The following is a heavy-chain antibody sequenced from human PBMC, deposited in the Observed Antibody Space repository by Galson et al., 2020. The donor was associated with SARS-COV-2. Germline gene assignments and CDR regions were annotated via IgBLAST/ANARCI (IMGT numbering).Heavy chain of an antibody. V-gene: IGHV3-21*01. Sequence: GGSLRLSCAASGFTFSSYSMNWVRQAPGKGLEWVSSISSSSSYIYYADSVKGRFTISRDNAKNSLYLQMNSLRAEDTAVYYCARDSSGWYATLKLCDLWGRGTLVTVSS. CDR3: ARDSSGWYATLKLCDL. CDR2: ISSSSSYI. D-gene: IGHD6-19*01. J-gene: IGHJ2*01. CDR1: GFTFSSYS.